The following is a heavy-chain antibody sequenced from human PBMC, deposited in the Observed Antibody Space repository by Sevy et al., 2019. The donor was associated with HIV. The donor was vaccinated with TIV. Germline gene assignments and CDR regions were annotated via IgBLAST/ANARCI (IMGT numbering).Heavy chain of an antibody. CDR3: AKNMAARTLED. V-gene: IGHV4-38-2*02. J-gene: IGHJ4*02. CDR2: IYHSGDT. D-gene: IGHD6-6*01. CDR1: GYSISSGYY. Sequence: SETLSLTCSVSGYSISSGYYWCSMRQPPGGGLEWIGSIYHSGDTYYNPSLKSRVTLSVDTSKNQFSLKLNSVTAADMAVYYCAKNMAARTLEDWGQGTLVTVSS.